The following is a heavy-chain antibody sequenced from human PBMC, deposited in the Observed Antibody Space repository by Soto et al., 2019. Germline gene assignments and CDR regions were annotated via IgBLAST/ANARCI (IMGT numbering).Heavy chain of an antibody. V-gene: IGHV1-69*13. D-gene: IGHD3-10*01. J-gene: IGHJ6*02. Sequence: AASVKVSCKASGGTFSSYAISWVRQAPGQGLEWMGGIIPIFGTANYAQKFQGRVTITADDSTSTAYMELSSLRSEDTSVYCCGRNSAVSGMDVWGQGTTVTVSS. CDR1: GGTFSSYA. CDR2: IIPIFGTA. CDR3: GRNSAVSGMDV.